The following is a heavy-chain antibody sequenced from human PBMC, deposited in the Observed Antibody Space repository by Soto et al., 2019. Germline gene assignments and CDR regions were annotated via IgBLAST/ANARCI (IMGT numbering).Heavy chain of an antibody. V-gene: IGHV3-30-3*01. CDR1: GFTFSSYA. D-gene: IGHD4-4*01. Sequence: QVQLVESGGGVVQPGRSLRLSCAASGFTFSSYAMHWVRQAPGKGLEWVAVISYDGSNKYYADSVKGRFTISRDNSKNTQHVQMNSLRDEETAVYYCAIDRGAVTKEEYSNCLYCYGMDVWGQGTTVTVSS. J-gene: IGHJ6*02. CDR3: AIDRGAVTKEEYSNCLYCYGMDV. CDR2: ISYDGSNK.